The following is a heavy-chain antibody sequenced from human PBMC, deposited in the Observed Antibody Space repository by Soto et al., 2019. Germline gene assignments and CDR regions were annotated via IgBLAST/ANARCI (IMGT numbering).Heavy chain of an antibody. CDR3: AHSLYDYVWGTNWFDP. J-gene: IGHJ5*02. D-gene: IGHD3-16*01. V-gene: IGHV2-5*02. CDR1: GFSLSTSGVG. Sequence: QITLKESGPTLVKPTQTLTLTCTFSGFSLSTSGVGVGWIRQPPGKALEWLALIYWDDDKRYSPSLKSRLTITKDTPKNQLVLTLTNMDPVDTATYYCAHSLYDYVWGTNWFDPWGQGTLVTVSS. CDR2: IYWDDDK.